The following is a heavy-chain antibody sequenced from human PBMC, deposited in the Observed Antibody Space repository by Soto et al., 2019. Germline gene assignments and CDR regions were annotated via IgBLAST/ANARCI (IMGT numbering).Heavy chain of an antibody. V-gene: IGHV3-30-3*01. D-gene: IGHD3-22*01. Sequence: LRLSCAASGITFKNYALHWVRQAPGKGLEGVAIISYDGGNQYYADSVKGRFTISRDSSKNILYLQMDSLRPDDTGLYYCVRDIKNRGYTDFWGQGITVTV. CDR3: VRDIKNRGYTDF. J-gene: IGHJ6*02. CDR1: GITFKNYA. CDR2: ISYDGGNQ.